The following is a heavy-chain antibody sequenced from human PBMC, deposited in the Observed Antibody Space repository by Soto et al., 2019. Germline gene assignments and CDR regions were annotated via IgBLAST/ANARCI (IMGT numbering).Heavy chain of an antibody. V-gene: IGHV4-4*02. D-gene: IGHD1-26*01. CDR2: THHSGRT. J-gene: IGHJ4*01. Sequence: QVQLRESGPGLVKPSGTLSLTCIVSGGSMSSSNWWNWVRQPPGKGLGWIGETHHSGRTNYNPSLKSRVIISVDESKNHFSLKLSSVTAADTAVYYCARSEATALDYWGQGTLVTVSS. CDR1: GGSMSSSNW. CDR3: ARSEATALDY.